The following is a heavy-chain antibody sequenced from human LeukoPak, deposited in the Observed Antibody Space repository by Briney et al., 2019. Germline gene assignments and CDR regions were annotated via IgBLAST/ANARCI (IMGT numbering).Heavy chain of an antibody. D-gene: IGHD6-13*01. CDR3: ARSFGIAAVRGVLDY. V-gene: IGHV3-64*01. J-gene: IGHJ4*02. CDR2: ISSNGGST. Sequence: GGSLRLSCAASGFTFSSYAMHWVRQAPGKGLEYVSAISSNGGSTSCANSVKGRFTISRDNSKNTLYLQMGSLRAEDMAVYYCARSFGIAAVRGVLDYWGQGTLVTVSS. CDR1: GFTFSSYA.